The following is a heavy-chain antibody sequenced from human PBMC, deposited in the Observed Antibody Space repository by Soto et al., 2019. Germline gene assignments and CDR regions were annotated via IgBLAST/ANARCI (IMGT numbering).Heavy chain of an antibody. J-gene: IGHJ6*02. CDR2: IVVGSGNT. D-gene: IGHD2-2*01. CDR3: AAASPWDDIVLVPAALARYYYYGMDV. Sequence: ASVKVSCKASGFTFTSSAVQWVRQARGQRLEWIGWIVVGSGNTNYAQEFQERVTITRDMSTSTAYMELSSLRSEDTAVYYCAAASPWDDIVLVPAALARYYYYGMDVWG. CDR1: GFTFTSSA. V-gene: IGHV1-58*01.